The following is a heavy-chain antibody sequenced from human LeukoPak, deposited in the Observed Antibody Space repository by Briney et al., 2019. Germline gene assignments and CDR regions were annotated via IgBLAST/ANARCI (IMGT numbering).Heavy chain of an antibody. J-gene: IGHJ3*02. D-gene: IGHD3-9*01. Sequence: GGSLRLSCAASGFTFSNAWMSWVRQAPGKGLEWVGRIKSKTDGGTPDCAAPVKGRFTISRDDSKNTLYLQINSLKTEDTAVYYCTRDSDILTGYYRGAFDIWGQGTMVTVSS. CDR2: IKSKTDGGTP. V-gene: IGHV3-15*01. CDR1: GFTFSNAW. CDR3: TRDSDILTGYYRGAFDI.